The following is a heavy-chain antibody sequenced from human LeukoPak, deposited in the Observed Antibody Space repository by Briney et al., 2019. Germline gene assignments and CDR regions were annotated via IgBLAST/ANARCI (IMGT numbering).Heavy chain of an antibody. CDR3: ARELDYCSRTSCYTGYYYYMDV. V-gene: IGHV4-4*07. D-gene: IGHD2-2*02. CDR2: VYTSGNT. CDR1: GGSISSYY. J-gene: IGHJ6*03. Sequence: SETLSLTCTVSGGSISSYYWSWIRQPAGKGLEWIGRVYTSGNTNYNPSLKSRVTMSVDTSKNQFSLKLSSVTAADTAVYYCARELDYCSRTSCYTGYYYYMDVWGKGTTVTVSS.